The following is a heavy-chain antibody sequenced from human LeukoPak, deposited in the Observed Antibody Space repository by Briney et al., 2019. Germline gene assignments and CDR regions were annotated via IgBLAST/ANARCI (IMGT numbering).Heavy chain of an antibody. V-gene: IGHV4-59*01. Sequence: SETLSLTCTVSGDSMSSNYWSWIRQPPGKGLEWVAYIFHSGSTSYNPSLKSRVAISMNTSRNQFSLKLSSVTAADTAVYYCASGYSSSWPEYWGQGTLVTVSS. CDR1: GDSMSSNY. CDR2: IFHSGST. CDR3: ASGYSSSWPEY. D-gene: IGHD6-13*01. J-gene: IGHJ4*02.